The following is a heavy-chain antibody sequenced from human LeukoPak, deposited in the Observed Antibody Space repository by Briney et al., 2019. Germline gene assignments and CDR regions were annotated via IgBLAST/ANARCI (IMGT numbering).Heavy chain of an antibody. V-gene: IGHV4-30-4*01. D-gene: IGHD3-16*01. J-gene: IGHJ5*02. Sequence: PSQTLSLTCTVSGGSISSGDYYWSWIRQPPGKGLEWIGYIYYSGSTYYNPSLKSRVTISVDTSKNQFSLELSSVTAADTAVYYCASFYYGGSNWFDPWGQGTLVTVSS. CDR1: GGSISSGDYY. CDR2: IYYSGST. CDR3: ASFYYGGSNWFDP.